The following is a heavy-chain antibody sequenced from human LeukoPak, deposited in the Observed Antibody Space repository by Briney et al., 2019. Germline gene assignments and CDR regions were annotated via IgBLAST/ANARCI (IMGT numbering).Heavy chain of an antibody. V-gene: IGHV4-34*01. CDR1: GGSFSGYY. J-gene: IGHJ5*02. CDR3: ARGQPMTTVTILYNWFDP. CDR2: INHSGST. Sequence: SETLSLTCAVSGGSFSGYYWSWIRQPPGKGLEWIGEINHSGSTNYNPSLKSRVTISVDTSKNQFSLKLSSVTAADTAVYYCARGQPMTTVTILYNWFDPWGQGTLVTVSS. D-gene: IGHD4-17*01.